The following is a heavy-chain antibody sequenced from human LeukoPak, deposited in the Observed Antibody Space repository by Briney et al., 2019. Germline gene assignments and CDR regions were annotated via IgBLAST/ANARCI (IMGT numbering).Heavy chain of an antibody. D-gene: IGHD1-1*01. Sequence: GGSLRLSCAASGFTFSSYEMNWVRQAPGKGLEWVSYISSSGSTIYYAVKGRLTISRDNAKNTLYLQMNSLRAEDTAVYYCARYCTFRTCSGTKFDSWGQGTLVTVSS. CDR3: ARYCTFRTCSGTKFDS. CDR1: GFTFSSYE. V-gene: IGHV3-48*03. J-gene: IGHJ4*02. CDR2: ISSSGSTI.